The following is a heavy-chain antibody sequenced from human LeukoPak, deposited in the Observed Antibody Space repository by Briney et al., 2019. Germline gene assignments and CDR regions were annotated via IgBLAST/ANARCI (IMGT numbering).Heavy chain of an antibody. CDR1: GSTFSSYA. CDR2: ISGSGGST. Sequence: GGSLRLSCAASGSTFSSYAMSWVRQAPGKGLEWVSAISGSGGSTYYADSVKGRFTISRDNSKNTLYLQMNSLRAEDTAVYYCAKDLCSSTSCYAGGFDYWGQGTLVTVSS. CDR3: AKDLCSSTSCYAGGFDY. J-gene: IGHJ4*02. D-gene: IGHD2-2*01. V-gene: IGHV3-23*01.